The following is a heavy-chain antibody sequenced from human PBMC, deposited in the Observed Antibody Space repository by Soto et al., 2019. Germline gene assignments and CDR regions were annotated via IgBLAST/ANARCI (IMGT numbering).Heavy chain of an antibody. Sequence: QSGGSLRLSCAASGFTFSSYGMHWVRQAPGKGLEWVAVISYDGSNKYYADSVKGRFTISRDNSKNTLYLQMNSLGAEDTAVYYCAKSDRECEHNNGWPQGSWGQGTQVTVSS. V-gene: IGHV3-30*18. CDR2: ISYDGSNK. D-gene: IGHD6-19*01. CDR3: AKSDRECEHNNGWPQGS. J-gene: IGHJ5*02. CDR1: GFTFSSYG.